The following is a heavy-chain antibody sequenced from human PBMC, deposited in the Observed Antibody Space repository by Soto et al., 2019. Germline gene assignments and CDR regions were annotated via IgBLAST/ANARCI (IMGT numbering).Heavy chain of an antibody. CDR3: ARHPGYYYDSSGYYSIPSDAFDI. CDR1: GGTFSSYA. J-gene: IGHJ3*02. D-gene: IGHD3-22*01. CDR2: IIPIFGTA. V-gene: IGHV1-69*12. Sequence: QVQLVQSGAEVKKPGSSVKVSCKASGGTFSSYAISWVRQAPGQGLEWMGGIIPIFGTANYAQKFQGRVTITADESTTTAYMELSSLRSEDTAVYYCARHPGYYYDSSGYYSIPSDAFDIWGQGTMVTVSS.